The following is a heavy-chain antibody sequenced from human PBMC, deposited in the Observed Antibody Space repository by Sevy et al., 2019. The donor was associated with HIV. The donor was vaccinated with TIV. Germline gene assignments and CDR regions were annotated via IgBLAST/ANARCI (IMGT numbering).Heavy chain of an antibody. CDR2: TNPNSGGT. CDR1: GYTFTGYY. J-gene: IGHJ5*02. Sequence: ASVKVSCKASGYTFTGYYMHWVRQAPGQGLEWMGWTNPNSGGTNYAQKFQGRVTMTRDTSISTAYMELSRLRSDDTAVYYCARDLRIQLWLDWFDPWGQGTLVTVSS. CDR3: ARDLRIQLWLDWFDP. D-gene: IGHD5-18*01. V-gene: IGHV1-2*02.